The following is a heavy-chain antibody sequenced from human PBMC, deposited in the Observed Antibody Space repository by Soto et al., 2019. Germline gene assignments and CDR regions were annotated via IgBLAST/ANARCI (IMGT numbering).Heavy chain of an antibody. CDR1: GFTFSRHA. CDR3: ARKPNGFDS. J-gene: IGHJ5*01. CDR2: ISENSGGT. V-gene: IGHV3-23*01. Sequence: EVQLLESGGGLVQPGGSLRLSCAASGFTFSRHAMTWVRQAPGKGLEWVSSISENSGGTYYADSEKGRFTISRDNSKNMLYLQMNSLRAEDTALYYCARKPNGFDSWGQGTLVVVA.